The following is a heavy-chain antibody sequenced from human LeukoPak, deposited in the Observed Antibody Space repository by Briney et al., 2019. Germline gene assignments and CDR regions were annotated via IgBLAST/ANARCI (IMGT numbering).Heavy chain of an antibody. CDR2: INGDGSST. J-gene: IGHJ4*02. CDR3: TRQWHTPSDY. CDR1: GSIFNNYW. Sequence: GGSLRLSCAASGSIFNNYWMHWVRQTPGEGPLWLSRINGDGSSTSYTHSVQGRFIISRDNAKNTLYLQMNSLRVEDTGVYYCTRQWHTPSDYWGQGTLVTVSS. D-gene: IGHD6-19*01. V-gene: IGHV3-74*01.